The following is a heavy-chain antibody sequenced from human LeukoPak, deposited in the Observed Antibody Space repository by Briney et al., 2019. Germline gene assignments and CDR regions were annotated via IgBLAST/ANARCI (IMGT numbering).Heavy chain of an antibody. Sequence: SETLSLTCTVSGGSISNYYWTWIRQPPGKGLEWIGYINYRGNTNYNPSLKNRVSMSVDMSKNQFSLKLRSVTAADTAVYFCAREGYSSGWNDCSGQGTLVTVSS. V-gene: IGHV4-59*01. CDR2: INYRGNT. CDR1: GGSISNYY. CDR3: AREGYSSGWNDC. D-gene: IGHD6-19*01. J-gene: IGHJ4*02.